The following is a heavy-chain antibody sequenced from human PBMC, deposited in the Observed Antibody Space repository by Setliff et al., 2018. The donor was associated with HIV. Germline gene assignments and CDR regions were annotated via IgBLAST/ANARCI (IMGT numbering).Heavy chain of an antibody. D-gene: IGHD1-26*01. Sequence: ASVKVSCKASAYTFTRYGISWVRQAAGQGLEWMGWISIYNGKTKYAQKFQGRVTMTTDTSTTTAYMELRSLTSDDTAVYYCARDGEYSGSPLDFCYRGMDVWGQGTTVTVSS. CDR3: ARDGEYSGSPLDFCYRGMDV. V-gene: IGHV1-18*01. CDR1: AYTFTRYG. J-gene: IGHJ6*02. CDR2: ISIYNGKT.